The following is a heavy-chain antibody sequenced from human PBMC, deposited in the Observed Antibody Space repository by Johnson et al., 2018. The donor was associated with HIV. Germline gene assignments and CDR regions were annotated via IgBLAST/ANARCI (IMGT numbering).Heavy chain of an antibody. V-gene: IGHV3-33*03. CDR2: IWYDGSNK. CDR3: AKVRKAAAGREAFDI. J-gene: IGHJ3*02. D-gene: IGHD6-13*01. CDR1: GFTFSNYG. Sequence: VQVVESGGGVVQPGRSLRLSCAASGFTFSNYGMHWVRQAPGKGLEWVAVIWYDGSNKYYVDSVKGRFTISRDKSKNTLYLQMNSLRAEDTAVYYCAKVRKAAAGREAFDIWGQGTMVTVSS.